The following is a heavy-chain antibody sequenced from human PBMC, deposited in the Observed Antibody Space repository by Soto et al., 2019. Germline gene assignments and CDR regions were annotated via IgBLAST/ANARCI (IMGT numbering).Heavy chain of an antibody. V-gene: IGHV1-69*12. Sequence: QVQLVQSGAEVKKPGSSVKVSCKTSGGTFSSYAISWVRQAPGQGLEWMGGVITIFDTANYAQKFQRRVTITADESTSTAYMELSSLRCDDTAVYYGARHDCISTSCYYYYYYSMDVWGQGTTVTVSS. J-gene: IGHJ6*02. CDR2: VITIFDTA. CDR3: ARHDCISTSCYYYYYYSMDV. D-gene: IGHD2-2*01. CDR1: GGTFSSYA.